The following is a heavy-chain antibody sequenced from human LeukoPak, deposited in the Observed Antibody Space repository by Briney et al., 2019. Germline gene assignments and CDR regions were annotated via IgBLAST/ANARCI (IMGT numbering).Heavy chain of an antibody. J-gene: IGHJ4*02. CDR2: INPSGGST. CDR3: ARFYGDTGGYFDY. D-gene: IGHD4-17*01. Sequence: GASVKVSCKTSGYTFTSDGISWVRQAPGQGLEWMGIINPSGGSTSYAQKFQGRVTMTRDTSTSTVYMELSSLRSEDTAVYYCARFYGDTGGYFDYWGQGTLVTVSS. CDR1: GYTFTSDG. V-gene: IGHV1-46*01.